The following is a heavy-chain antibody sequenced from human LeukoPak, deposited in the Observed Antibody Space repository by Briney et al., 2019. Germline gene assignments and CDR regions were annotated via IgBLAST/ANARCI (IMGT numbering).Heavy chain of an antibody. V-gene: IGHV3-21*04. Sequence: GGSLRLSCAASGFTFSNYNMNWVRQAPGKGLEWVSSITSSSSYIYYADSVKGRFTISRDNSKNTLYLQMNSLRAEDTAVYYCAKDNDGYYYDFDYWGQGTLVTVSS. J-gene: IGHJ4*02. D-gene: IGHD3-22*01. CDR1: GFTFSNYN. CDR2: ITSSSSYI. CDR3: AKDNDGYYYDFDY.